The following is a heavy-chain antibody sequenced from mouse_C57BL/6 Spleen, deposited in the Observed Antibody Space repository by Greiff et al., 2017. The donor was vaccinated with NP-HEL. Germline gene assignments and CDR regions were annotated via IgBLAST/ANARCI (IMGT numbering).Heavy chain of an antibody. CDR1: GFTFSSYA. CDR3: ARVDGNYAYAMDY. CDR2: ISDGGSYT. V-gene: IGHV5-4*03. Sequence: EVKLVESGGGLVKPGGSLKLSCAASGFTFSSYAMSWVRQTPEKRLEWVATISDGGSYTYYPDNVKGRFTISRDNAKNNLYLQMSHLKSEDTAMYYCARVDGNYAYAMDYWGQGTSVTVSS. J-gene: IGHJ4*01. D-gene: IGHD2-1*01.